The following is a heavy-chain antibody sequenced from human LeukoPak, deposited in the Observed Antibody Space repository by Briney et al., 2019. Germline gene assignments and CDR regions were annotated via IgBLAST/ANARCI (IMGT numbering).Heavy chain of an antibody. V-gene: IGHV3-49*03. CDR1: GFTFGDYA. CDR2: IRSKAYGGTT. CDR3: TRVIYYYGMDV. Sequence: PGRSLRLSCTASGFTFGDYAMSWFRQAPGKGLEWVGFIRSKAYGGTTEYAASVKGTFTISRDDSKSIAYLQMNSLKTEDTAVYYCTRVIYYYGMDVWGQGTTVTVSS. J-gene: IGHJ6*02.